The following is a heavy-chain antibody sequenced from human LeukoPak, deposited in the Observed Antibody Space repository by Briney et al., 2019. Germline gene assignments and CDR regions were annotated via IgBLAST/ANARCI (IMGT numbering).Heavy chain of an antibody. CDR1: GYTFTTYG. V-gene: IGHV1-18*01. CDR2: ISSYNGNS. Sequence: ASVKVSCKASGYTFTTYGITWVRQAPGQGLEWMGWISSYNGNSDYAQNFQGRVSTTTDTSTTTAYMELRNLRSDDTAVYYCARAFPMGAITAYYYYMDVWGKGTTVTVSS. D-gene: IGHD1-26*01. J-gene: IGHJ6*03. CDR3: ARAFPMGAITAYYYYMDV.